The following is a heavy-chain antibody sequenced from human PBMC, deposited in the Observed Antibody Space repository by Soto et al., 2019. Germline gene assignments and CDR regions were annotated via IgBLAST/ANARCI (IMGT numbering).Heavy chain of an antibody. CDR1: GGSISSGGYY. D-gene: IGHD2-21*01. Sequence: SETLSLTCTVSGGSISSGGYYWSWIRQHPGKGLEWIGYIYYSGSTYYNPSLKSRVTISVDTSKNQFSLKVISVTAADTAVYYCATTYCGGDCYSFDFWGQGTLVTVSS. V-gene: IGHV4-31*03. CDR3: ATTYCGGDCYSFDF. J-gene: IGHJ4*02. CDR2: IYYSGST.